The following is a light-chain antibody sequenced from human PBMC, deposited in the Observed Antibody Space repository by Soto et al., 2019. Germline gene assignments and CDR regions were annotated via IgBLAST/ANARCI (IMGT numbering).Light chain of an antibody. CDR1: QSVSSN. J-gene: IGKJ5*01. CDR3: QQDNNWPLT. Sequence: EIVMTQSPATLSVSPGERATLSCRASQSVSSNLAWYQQKPGQAPRLLIYGASIRATGIPARFSGSGSGTECTLTISSLQSEDFAGDYGQQDNNWPLTVGQGTRLEIK. CDR2: GAS. V-gene: IGKV3D-15*01.